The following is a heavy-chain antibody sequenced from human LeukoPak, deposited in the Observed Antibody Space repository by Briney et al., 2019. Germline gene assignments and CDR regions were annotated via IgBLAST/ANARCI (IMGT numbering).Heavy chain of an antibody. V-gene: IGHV4-61*09. Sequence: SETLSLTCTVSGGSISSGSNYWSWIRQPAGKGLEWIGHIYTSGSTKYNPSLKSRVTISVDTSKNQFSLKLTSVTAADTAMYYCARYSGGRYDFWSGYFHAFDIWGQGTMVTVSS. CDR3: ARYSGGRYDFWSGYFHAFDI. CDR2: IYTSGST. D-gene: IGHD3-3*01. CDR1: GGSISSGSNY. J-gene: IGHJ3*02.